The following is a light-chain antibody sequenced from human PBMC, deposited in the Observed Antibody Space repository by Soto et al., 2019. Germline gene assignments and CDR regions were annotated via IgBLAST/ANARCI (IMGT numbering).Light chain of an antibody. CDR2: GAS. J-gene: IGKJ3*01. V-gene: IGKV3-20*01. CDR3: QQYGSSPFT. CDR1: QSVSSNY. Sequence: EIVLTQSPGTLSLSPGERATLSCRASQSVSSNYLAWYQQKPGQAPRLLIYGASSRATGIPDRFSGSGSGIDFTLTISGLEPEDFAVYYCQQYGSSPFTFGPGTKVDIK.